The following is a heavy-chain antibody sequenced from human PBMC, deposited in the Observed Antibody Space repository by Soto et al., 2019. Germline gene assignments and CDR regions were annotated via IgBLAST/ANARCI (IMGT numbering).Heavy chain of an antibody. CDR2: IFYLGSS. V-gene: IGHV4-39*01. CDR1: GDSIISNDFY. Sequence: SETLSLTCTVSGDSIISNDFYWGWVRQPPGKGLEWIGSIFYLGSSYYNPSLKSRVTMSVDTSKNQFSPRLRSVTAADTALYFCARHSLALRKNNWFDPWGQGIMVTDSS. J-gene: IGHJ5*02. D-gene: IGHD3-3*02. CDR3: ARHSLALRKNNWFDP.